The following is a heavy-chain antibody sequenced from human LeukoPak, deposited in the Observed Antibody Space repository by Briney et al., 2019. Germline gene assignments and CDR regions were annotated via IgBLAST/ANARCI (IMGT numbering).Heavy chain of an antibody. CDR3: ARANYGMDV. V-gene: IGHV4-34*01. Sequence: PETLSLTCAVYGGSFSGYYWSWIRQPPGKGLEWIGEINHSGSTNYNPSLKSRVTISVDTSKNQFSLKLSSVTAADTAVYYCARANYGMDVWGQGTTVTVSS. J-gene: IGHJ6*02. CDR2: INHSGST. CDR1: GGSFSGYY.